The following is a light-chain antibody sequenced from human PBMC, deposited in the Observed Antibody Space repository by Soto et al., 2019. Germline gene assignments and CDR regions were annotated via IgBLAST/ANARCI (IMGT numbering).Light chain of an antibody. V-gene: IGKV3-15*01. CDR3: QQRAEWPWT. CDR2: GAS. Sequence: EIVMTQSPSTLSVSPGERATLSCRASQSVSSNLAWYQQKPGQAPRLLIYGASTRATGIPARFSGSGSGTEFTLTISSLEPEDFAVYYCQQRAEWPWTFGQGTKVDIK. J-gene: IGKJ1*01. CDR1: QSVSSN.